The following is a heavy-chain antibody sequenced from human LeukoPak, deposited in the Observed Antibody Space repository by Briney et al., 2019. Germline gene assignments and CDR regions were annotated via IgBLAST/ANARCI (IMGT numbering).Heavy chain of an antibody. CDR2: ISSNGGST. J-gene: IGHJ6*02. D-gene: IGHD5-12*01. V-gene: IGHV3-64*01. Sequence: PGGSLRLSCAASGFTFSSYAMHWVRQAPGKGLEYVSAISSNGGSTYYANSVKGRFTISRDNSKNTLYLQMGSLRAEDMAVYYCARDQRLGWLRSNSMDVWGQGTTVTVSS. CDR1: GFTFSSYA. CDR3: ARDQRLGWLRSNSMDV.